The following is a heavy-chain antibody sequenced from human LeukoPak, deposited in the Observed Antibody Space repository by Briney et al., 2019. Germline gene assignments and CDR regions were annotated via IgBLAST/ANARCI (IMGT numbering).Heavy chain of an antibody. J-gene: IGHJ6*04. CDR3: AKVSTFTGSSTDV. D-gene: IGHD2/OR15-2a*01. CDR2: ISWNSATI. CDR1: GFTFYDYA. V-gene: IGHV3-9*01. Sequence: GGSLRLSCAASGFTFYDYAMHWVRQAPGKGLEWVSGISWNSATIGYADSVKGRFTISRDNAKNSLYLQMNSLRAEDTALYYCAKVSTFTGSSTDVWGKGTTVTVSS.